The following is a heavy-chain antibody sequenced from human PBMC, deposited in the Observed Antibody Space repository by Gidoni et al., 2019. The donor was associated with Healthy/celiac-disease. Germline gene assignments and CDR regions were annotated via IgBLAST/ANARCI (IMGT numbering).Heavy chain of an antibody. CDR1: GYSFTSYW. J-gene: IGHJ4*02. Sequence: EVQLVQSGAAVKKPGESLKISCKGSGYSFTSYWIGWVRQMPGKGLEWMGIIYPGDSDTRYSPSFQGQVTISADKSISTAYLQWSSLKASDTAMYYCARLLYYYGSGSYVHFDYWGQGTLVTVSS. CDR2: IYPGDSDT. CDR3: ARLLYYYGSGSYVHFDY. V-gene: IGHV5-51*01. D-gene: IGHD3-10*01.